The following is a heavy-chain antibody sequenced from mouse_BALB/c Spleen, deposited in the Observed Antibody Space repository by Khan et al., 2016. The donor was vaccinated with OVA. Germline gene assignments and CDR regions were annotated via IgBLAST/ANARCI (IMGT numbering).Heavy chain of an antibody. J-gene: IGHJ3*01. CDR3: ASHLTGSFAY. Sequence: EVELVESRGDLVKPGGSLKLSCAASGFTFSSYSMSWVRQTPDKRLEWVTTISSGGDYTYYPDSVKGRFTISRDNARNTLYLQMSSLKSEDTAMYYCASHLTGSFAYWGQGTLVTVSA. CDR1: GFTFSSYS. D-gene: IGHD4-1*01. CDR2: ISSGGDYT. V-gene: IGHV5-6*01.